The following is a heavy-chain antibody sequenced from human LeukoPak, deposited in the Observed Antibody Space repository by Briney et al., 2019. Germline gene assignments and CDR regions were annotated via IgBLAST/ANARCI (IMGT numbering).Heavy chain of an antibody. CDR1: GVTFSDYY. V-gene: IGHV3-11*04. CDR3: AELGITMIGGV. CDR2: SSSSGSTI. J-gene: IGHJ6*04. Sequence: GGSLRLSYAASGVTFSDYYMNWIRQAPGRGLEWVSYSSSSGSTIYYADSVKGRFTISRDNAKNSPYLQMNSLRAEDTAVYYCAELGITMIGGVWGKGTTVTISS. D-gene: IGHD3-10*02.